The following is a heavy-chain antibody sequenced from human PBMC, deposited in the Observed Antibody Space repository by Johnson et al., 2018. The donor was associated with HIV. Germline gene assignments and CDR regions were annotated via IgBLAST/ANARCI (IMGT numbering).Heavy chain of an antibody. CDR3: ASGIAVAGTLLDAFDI. V-gene: IGHV3-30-3*01. D-gene: IGHD6-19*01. CDR1: GFTVSSNY. CDR2: ISYDGSNK. J-gene: IGHJ3*02. Sequence: QVQLVESGVGVVRPGGSLRLSCAASGFTVSSNYMSWVRQAPGKGLEWVAVISYDGSNKYYADSVKGRFTISRDNSKNTLYLQMNSLRAEDTAVYYCASGIAVAGTLLDAFDIWGQGTMVTVSS.